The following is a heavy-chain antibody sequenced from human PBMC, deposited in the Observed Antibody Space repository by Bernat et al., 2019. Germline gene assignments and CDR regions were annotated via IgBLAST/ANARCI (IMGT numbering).Heavy chain of an antibody. Sequence: QLQLQESGPGLVKPSETLSLTCTVSGGSISSSSYYWGWIRQPPGKGLEWIGSIYYSGSTYYNPSLKSRVTISVDTSKNQFSLKLSSVTAADTAVYYCARHKGTPSDLNWFDPWGQGTLVTVSS. D-gene: IGHD2-15*01. V-gene: IGHV4-39*01. CDR3: ARHKGTPSDLNWFDP. CDR2: IYYSGST. J-gene: IGHJ5*02. CDR1: GGSISSSSYY.